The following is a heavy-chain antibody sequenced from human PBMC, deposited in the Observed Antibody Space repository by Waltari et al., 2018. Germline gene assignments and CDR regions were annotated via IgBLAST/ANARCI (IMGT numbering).Heavy chain of an antibody. Sequence: QMQLVESGGGVVQPGGSLSPSCAASGFTFSGYNMYWVRQAPGKGLEWVTLISNDGSSIHYADSVKARFFISRDNSKNALYLQLNSLRTDDTAVYYCARGDYGMDVWGQGTTVTVSS. CDR3: ARGDYGMDV. CDR2: ISNDGSSI. V-gene: IGHV3-30*04. J-gene: IGHJ6*02. CDR1: GFTFSGYN.